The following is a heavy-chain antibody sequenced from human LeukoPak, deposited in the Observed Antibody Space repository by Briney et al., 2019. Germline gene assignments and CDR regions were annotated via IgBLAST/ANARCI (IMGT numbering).Heavy chain of an antibody. CDR1: GGSISSGGYY. D-gene: IGHD6-13*01. Sequence: KTSETLSLTCTVSGGSISSGGYYWSWIRQHPGEGLEWIGYIYYSGSTYYNPSLKSRVTISVDTSKNQFFLKLSSVTAADTAVYYCARAPAVPVLDYWGQGTLVTVSS. V-gene: IGHV4-31*03. CDR2: IYYSGST. CDR3: ARAPAVPVLDY. J-gene: IGHJ4*02.